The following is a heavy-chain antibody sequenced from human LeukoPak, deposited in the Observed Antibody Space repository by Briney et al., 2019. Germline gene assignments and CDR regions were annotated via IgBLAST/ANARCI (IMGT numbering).Heavy chain of an antibody. J-gene: IGHJ4*02. V-gene: IGHV4-59*01. D-gene: IGHD3-22*01. CDR2: IYDSGST. CDR1: GGSISSYY. CDR3: ARGSGARDNSGYRFDY. Sequence: SETLSLTCSVSGGSISSYYWTWIRQPPGKGLEWIGYIYDSGSTNYNSSLKSRVTISLDTSKSQLSLKLTSVIASDTAVYYCARGSGARDNSGYRFDYWGQGTLVTVSS.